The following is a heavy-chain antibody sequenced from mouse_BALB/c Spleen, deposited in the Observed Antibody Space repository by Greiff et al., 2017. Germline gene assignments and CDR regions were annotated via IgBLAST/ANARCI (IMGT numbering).Heavy chain of an antibody. CDR1: GFTFSDYY. Sequence: EVHLVESGGGLVKPGGSLKLSCAASGFTFSDYYMYWVRQTPEKRLEWVATISDGGSYTYYPDSVKGRFTISRDNAKNNLYLQMSSLKSEDTAMYYCARRGGPYAMDYWGQGTSVTVSS. CDR2: ISDGGSYT. CDR3: ARRGGPYAMDY. V-gene: IGHV5-4*02. J-gene: IGHJ4*01.